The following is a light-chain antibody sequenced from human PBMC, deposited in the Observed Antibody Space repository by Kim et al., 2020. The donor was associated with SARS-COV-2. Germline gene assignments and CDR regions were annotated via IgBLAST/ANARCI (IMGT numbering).Light chain of an antibody. V-gene: IGKV1-39*01. CDR1: QSIGTY. CDR2: AAS. J-gene: IGKJ4*01. Sequence: IQMTQSPSSLAASVGDRVTISCRASQSIGTYLNWYQQKPGKPPKLLIYAASTLQSGIPSRFSGSGSGTDFTLTISSLQPEDFATYYCQQSHTTPLLTFGGGTKLEI. CDR3: QQSHTTPLLT.